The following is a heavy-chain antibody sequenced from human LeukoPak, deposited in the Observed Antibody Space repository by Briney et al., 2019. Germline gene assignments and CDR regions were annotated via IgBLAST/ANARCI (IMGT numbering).Heavy chain of an antibody. J-gene: IGHJ6*03. V-gene: IGHV4-4*02. CDR3: ARHSVLRYFDWLSSYYYYYMDV. Sequence: PSGTLSLTCAVSGGSISSSNWWSWVRQPPGKGLEWIGEINHSGSTNYNPSLKSRVTISVDTAKNQFALKLSTVTAADTAVYYCARHSVLRYFDWLSSYYYYYMDVWGKGTTVTISS. D-gene: IGHD3-9*01. CDR2: INHSGST. CDR1: GGSISSSNW.